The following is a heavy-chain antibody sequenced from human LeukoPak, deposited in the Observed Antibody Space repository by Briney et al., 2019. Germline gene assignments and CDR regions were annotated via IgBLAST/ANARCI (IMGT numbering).Heavy chain of an antibody. CDR1: GFTFSSYS. CDR3: ARALASIAARREGDYYYYMDV. V-gene: IGHV3-21*01. J-gene: IGHJ6*03. CDR2: ISSSSSYI. D-gene: IGHD6-6*01. Sequence: PGGSLRLSCAAYGFTFSSYSMNWVRHAPGKGLEWVSSISSSSSYIYYADSVKGRFTISRDNAKNSLYLQMNSLRAEDTAVYYCARALASIAARREGDYYYYMDVWGKGTTVTVSS.